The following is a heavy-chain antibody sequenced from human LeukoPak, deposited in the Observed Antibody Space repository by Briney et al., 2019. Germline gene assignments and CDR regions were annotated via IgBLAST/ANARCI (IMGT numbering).Heavy chain of an antibody. CDR1: GFTFSSYS. J-gene: IGHJ5*02. Sequence: GGSLRLSCAASGFTFSSYSMNWVRQAPGKGLEWVSYISSSSSTIYYADSVKGRFTISRDNAKNSLYLQMNSLRAEDTAVYYCARGITQNWFDPWGQGTLVTVSS. V-gene: IGHV3-48*01. D-gene: IGHD3-16*01. CDR3: ARGITQNWFDP. CDR2: ISSSSSTI.